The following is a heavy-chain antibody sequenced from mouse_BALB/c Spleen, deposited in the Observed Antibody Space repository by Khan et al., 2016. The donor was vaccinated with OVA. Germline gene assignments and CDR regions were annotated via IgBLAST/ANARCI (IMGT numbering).Heavy chain of an antibody. CDR1: GFSLTNYG. CDR2: IWSGGST. V-gene: IGHV2-2*02. CDR3: ARGNGYFVWYFDV. D-gene: IGHD1-2*01. J-gene: IGHJ1*01. Sequence: QVQLKESGPGLVQPSQSLSITCTVSGFSLTNYGVHWVRQSPGKGLEWLGVIWSGGSTDYNAAFISRLSISKDNSKSQVFFKMNSLQARDTARYYCARGNGYFVWYFDVWGAGTTVTVSS.